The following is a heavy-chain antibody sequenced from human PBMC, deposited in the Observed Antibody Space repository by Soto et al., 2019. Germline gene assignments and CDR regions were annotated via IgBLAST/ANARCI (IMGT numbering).Heavy chain of an antibody. V-gene: IGHV3-30-3*01. CDR1: GFTFSSYA. D-gene: IGHD3-10*01. CDR2: ISYDGSNK. J-gene: IGHJ6*02. Sequence: GGSLRLSCAASGFTFSSYAMHWVRQAPGKGLEWVAVISYDGSNKYYADSVKGRFTISRDNSKNTLYLQMNSLRAEDTAVYYCARERAPYGSGSYGMDVWGQGTTVTVSS. CDR3: ARERAPYGSGSYGMDV.